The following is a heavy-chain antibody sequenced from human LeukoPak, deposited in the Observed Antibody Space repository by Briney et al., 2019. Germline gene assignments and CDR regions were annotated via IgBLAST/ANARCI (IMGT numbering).Heavy chain of an antibody. V-gene: IGHV4-61*02. CDR3: ARDRNRYPVATSLETTVTTPGGY. J-gene: IGHJ4*02. CDR2: IYTSGST. CDR1: GGSISSGSYY. D-gene: IGHD4-17*01. Sequence: PSETLSLTCTVSGGSISSGSYYWSWIRQPAGKGLEWIGRIYTSGSTNYNPSLKSRVTISVDTSKNQFSLKLSSVTAADTAVYYCARDRNRYPVATSLETTVTTPGGYWGQGTLVTVSS.